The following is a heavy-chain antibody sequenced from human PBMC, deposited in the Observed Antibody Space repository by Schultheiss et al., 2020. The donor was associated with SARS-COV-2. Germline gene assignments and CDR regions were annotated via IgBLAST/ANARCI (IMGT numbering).Heavy chain of an antibody. V-gene: IGHV2-5*02. CDR2: IYWDDDK. D-gene: IGHD3-10*01. J-gene: IGHJ5*02. CDR3: ARRRGFGSQKYFDP. CDR1: GFSLSTSGVG. Sequence: SGPTLVKPTQTLTLTCTFSGFSLSTSGVGVAWIRQPPGKALEWLALIYWDDDKRYNPFLKNRLTITKDTSKNQVVLTLSNVDPVDTATYYCARRRGFGSQKYFDPWGQGTLVT.